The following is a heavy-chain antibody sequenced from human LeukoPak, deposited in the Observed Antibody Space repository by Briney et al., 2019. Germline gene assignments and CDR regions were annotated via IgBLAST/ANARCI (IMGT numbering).Heavy chain of an antibody. CDR3: TTDDAGCIVGATCYYYMDV. CDR2: IKSKTDGGTT. J-gene: IGHJ6*03. V-gene: IGHV3-15*01. CDR1: GFTFSSYS. Sequence: GGSLRLSCAASGFTFSSYSMSWVRQAPGKGLEWVGRIKSKTDGGTTDYAAPVKGRFTISRDDSKNTLYLQMNSLKTEDTAVYYCTTDDAGCIVGATCYYYMDVWGKGTTVTVSS. D-gene: IGHD1-26*01.